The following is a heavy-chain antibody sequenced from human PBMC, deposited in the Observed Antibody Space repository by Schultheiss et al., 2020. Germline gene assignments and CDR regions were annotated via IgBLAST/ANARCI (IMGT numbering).Heavy chain of an antibody. CDR3: ARLGPINYYYYMDV. Sequence: SQTLSLTCTVSGGSISSSSYYWGWIRQPPGKGLEWIGSIYYSGSTYYNPSLKSRVTISVDTSKNQFSLKLSSVTAADTAVYYCARLGPINYYYYMDVWGKGTTVTVSS. D-gene: IGHD3-16*01. CDR2: IYYSGST. J-gene: IGHJ6*03. CDR1: GGSISSSSYY. V-gene: IGHV4-39*01.